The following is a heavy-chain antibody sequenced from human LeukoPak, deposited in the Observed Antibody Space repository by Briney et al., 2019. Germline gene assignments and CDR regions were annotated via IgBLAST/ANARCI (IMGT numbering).Heavy chain of an antibody. CDR1: GFTFSSYG. CDR3: AKDIVPAAIVGWFDP. D-gene: IGHD2-2*02. CDR2: ISYDGSNK. J-gene: IGHJ5*02. Sequence: PGGSLRLSCAASGFTFSSYGMHWVRQAPGKGLEWVAVISYDGSNKYYADSVKGRFTISRDNSKNTLYLQMNSLRAEDTAVYYCAKDIVPAAIVGWFDPWGQGTPVTVSS. V-gene: IGHV3-30*18.